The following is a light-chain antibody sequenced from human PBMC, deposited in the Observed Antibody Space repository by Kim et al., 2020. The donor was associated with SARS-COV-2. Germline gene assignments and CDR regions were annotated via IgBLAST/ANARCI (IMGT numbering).Light chain of an antibody. V-gene: IGKV2-28*01. CDR1: RSLLHTNGHNY. J-gene: IGKJ1*01. CDR3: MQGRQDRPWT. CDR2: MAS. Sequence: DIVLTQSPLSLPVTPGEPASISCKSSRSLLHTNGHNYVDWYVQKPGQSPQLLIHMASDRASGVPDRFSGSGSGTDITLKINRVEADGVCFCYCMQGRQDRPWTFGQGTKVDIK.